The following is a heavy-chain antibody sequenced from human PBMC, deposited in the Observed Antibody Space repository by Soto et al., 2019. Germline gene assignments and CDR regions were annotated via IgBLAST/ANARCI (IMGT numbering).Heavy chain of an antibody. CDR2: ISGSGGST. Sequence: GGSLRLSCAASGFTFSSYAMSWVRQAPGKGLEWVSAISGSGGSTYYADSVKGRFTISRDNSKNTLYLQMNSLRAEDTAVYYCAKYYDFWSGRYYMDVWGKGTTVTVSS. V-gene: IGHV3-23*01. D-gene: IGHD3-3*01. CDR1: GFTFSSYA. J-gene: IGHJ6*03. CDR3: AKYYDFWSGRYYMDV.